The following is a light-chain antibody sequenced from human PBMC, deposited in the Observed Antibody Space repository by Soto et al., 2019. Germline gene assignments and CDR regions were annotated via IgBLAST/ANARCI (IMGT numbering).Light chain of an antibody. V-gene: IGKV3-15*01. J-gene: IGKJ3*01. CDR3: QQYNKWPLCT. CDR2: GAS. Sequence: EVVLTQSPVTLSVSPGERATLSCRASQTVGTNLAWYQQRPGQAPRLLIYGASTRATGIPARFSDSGSGSEFTLTIRSLQSDDFAVYYCQQYNKWPLCTFGPGTRVDNK. CDR1: QTVGTN.